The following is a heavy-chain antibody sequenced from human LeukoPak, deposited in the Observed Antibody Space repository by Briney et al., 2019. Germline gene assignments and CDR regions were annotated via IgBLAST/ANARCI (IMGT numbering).Heavy chain of an antibody. CDR2: ITASSGGT. CDR1: GFPFSSYA. J-gene: IGHJ2*01. Sequence: GGSLRLSCAASGFPFSSYAMGWVRQAPRKGLEWVSAITASSGGTYYADSVKGRFTISRDNSKNMLYLQINSLRAEDAAIYYCAKIRFYYDSSFDYWYFDLWGRGTLVTVSS. CDR3: AKIRFYYDSSFDYWYFDL. V-gene: IGHV3-23*01. D-gene: IGHD3-22*01.